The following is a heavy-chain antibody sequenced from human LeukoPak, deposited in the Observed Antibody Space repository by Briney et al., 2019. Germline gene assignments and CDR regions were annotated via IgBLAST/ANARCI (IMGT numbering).Heavy chain of an antibody. J-gene: IGHJ4*02. CDR1: NYIFASYG. Sequence: ASVKVSCKPSNYIFASYGISWLRQAPGQGLEWMGWISTYNGDTKFAQNLQGRLTVTTDTSTRTVYMELRSLRSDDTAVYYCAGAGRTSTGVFDNWGQGTLVTVSS. D-gene: IGHD2-2*01. V-gene: IGHV1-18*04. CDR3: AGAGRTSTGVFDN. CDR2: ISTYNGDT.